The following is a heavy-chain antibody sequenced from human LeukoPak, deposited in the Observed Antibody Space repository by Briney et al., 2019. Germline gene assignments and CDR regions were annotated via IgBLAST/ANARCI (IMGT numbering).Heavy chain of an antibody. CDR3: ARVIPISSYSSSSGSIDY. D-gene: IGHD6-6*01. CDR2: IYYSGST. CDR1: GGSISSSSYY. J-gene: IGHJ4*02. Sequence: SETLSLTCTVSGGSISSSSYYWGWIRQPPGKGLEWIGSIYYSGSTYYNPSLKSRVTISVDTSKNQFSLKLSSVTAADTAVYYCARVIPISSYSSSSGSIDYWGQGTLVTVSS. V-gene: IGHV4-39*01.